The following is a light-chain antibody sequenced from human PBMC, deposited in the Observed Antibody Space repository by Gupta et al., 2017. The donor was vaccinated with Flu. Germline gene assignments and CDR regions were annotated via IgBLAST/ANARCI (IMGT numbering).Light chain of an antibody. J-gene: IGKJ1*01. V-gene: IGKV2-28*01. CDR3: KQAIKTPRT. Sequence: DIVMTQSPLSLPVTPGEPASISCRSSQSLLHSNVYNELDWYLQKPGQSPQLLIYLGSNRASGVPDRFSGSGSGTDFTLKISRVEAEDVGFYYCKQAIKTPRTFGQGTKVEIK. CDR2: LGS. CDR1: QSLLHSNVYNE.